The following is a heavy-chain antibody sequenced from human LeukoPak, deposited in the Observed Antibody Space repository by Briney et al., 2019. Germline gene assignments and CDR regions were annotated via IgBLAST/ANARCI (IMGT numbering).Heavy chain of an antibody. CDR2: MNPNSGNT. V-gene: IGHV1-8*03. CDR3: AREWRDVVATAHSLAPTYYYYYYMDV. CDR1: GYTFTSYD. D-gene: IGHD5-12*01. J-gene: IGHJ6*03. Sequence: ASVKVSCKASGYTFTSYDINWVRQATGQGLEWMGWMNPNSGNTGYAQKFQGRVTITRNTSISTAYMELSSLRSEDTAVYYCAREWRDVVATAHSLAPTYYYYYYMDVWGKGTTVTVSS.